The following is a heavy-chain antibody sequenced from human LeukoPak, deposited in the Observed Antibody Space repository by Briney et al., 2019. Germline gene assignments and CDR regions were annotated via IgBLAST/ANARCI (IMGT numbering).Heavy chain of an antibody. J-gene: IGHJ4*02. CDR2: ISWNGRST. D-gene: IGHD6-19*01. V-gene: IGHV3-20*04. Sequence: PGGSLRLSCAASGFNFDGYGMTWVRQVPGKGLEWVSGISWNGRSTDYADSVKGRFTISRDSAKNSLYLQMNSLRAEDTAFYYCARDGGSGWYSDYWGRGTLVTVSS. CDR1: GFNFDGYG. CDR3: ARDGGSGWYSDY.